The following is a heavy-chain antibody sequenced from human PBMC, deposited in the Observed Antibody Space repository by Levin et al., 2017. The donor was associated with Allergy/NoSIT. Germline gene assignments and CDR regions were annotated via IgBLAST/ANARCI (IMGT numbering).Heavy chain of an antibody. CDR2: INHRGSA. CDR3: ARGRGFWTGYYYFDP. CDR1: GGSFSGHY. D-gene: IGHD3/OR15-3a*01. V-gene: IGHV4-34*01. Sequence: GSLRLSCGVYGGSFSGHYWSWIRQPPGKGLEWIGEINHRGSANYNRSLKSRVTISEDTSKNQFSLRLSSVTAADTAVYYCARGRGFWTGYYYFDPWGQGTLVTVSS. J-gene: IGHJ5*02.